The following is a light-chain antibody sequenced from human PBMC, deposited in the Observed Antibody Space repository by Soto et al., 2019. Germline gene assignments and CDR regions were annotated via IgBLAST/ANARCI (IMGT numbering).Light chain of an antibody. CDR1: QSVISSTY. V-gene: IGKV3-20*01. CDR3: QQYGSSPWT. CDR2: AAS. Sequence: VWTQSPGTLSFSPGYRATLSCRSSQSVISSTYLAWYQQKPGQAPRLLIYAASRRATGIPDRFSGSGSGTDFTLTISRLEPEDFAVYYCQQYGSSPWTFGQGTKVDIK. J-gene: IGKJ1*01.